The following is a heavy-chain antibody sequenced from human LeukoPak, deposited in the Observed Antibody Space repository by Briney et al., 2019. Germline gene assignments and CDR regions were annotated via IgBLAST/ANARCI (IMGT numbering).Heavy chain of an antibody. CDR3: ARDIVVVPAAMPGYYGMDV. Sequence: PGGSLRLSCAASGFTFSSYAMHWVRQAPGKGLEYVSAISSNGGSTYYANSVKGRFTISRDNSKNTLYLQMGSLRAEDMAVYYCARDIVVVPAAMPGYYGMDVWGQGTTVTVSS. D-gene: IGHD2-2*01. V-gene: IGHV3-64*01. CDR1: GFTFSSYA. CDR2: ISSNGGST. J-gene: IGHJ6*02.